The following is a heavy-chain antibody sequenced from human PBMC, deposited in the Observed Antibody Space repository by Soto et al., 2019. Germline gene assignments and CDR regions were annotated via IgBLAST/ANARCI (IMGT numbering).Heavy chain of an antibody. CDR2: IYPAASDA. CDR3: ESILRLSTSCYTGSRHFFDY. Sequence: GESLKISCKGSGYSFSNYWIAWLRQMPGKGLEWMGIIYPAASDARYSPSFQGQVTISVDNSISTAYLQWSSLKASDTAMYYCESILRLSTSCYTGSRHFFDYWGQGALATVSS. CDR1: GYSFSNYW. D-gene: IGHD2-2*02. J-gene: IGHJ4*02. V-gene: IGHV5-51*01.